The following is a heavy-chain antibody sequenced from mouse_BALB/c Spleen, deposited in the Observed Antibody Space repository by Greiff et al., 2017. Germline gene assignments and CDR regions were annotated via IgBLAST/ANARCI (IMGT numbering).Heavy chain of an antibody. D-gene: IGHD2-3*01. J-gene: IGHJ2*01. Sequence: EVKLVESGGGLVKPGGSLKLSCAASGFTFSSYAMSWVRQTPEKRLEWVATISSGGSYTYYPDSVKGRFTISRDNAKNTLYLQMSSLRSEDTAMYYCARRDDGYYGFDYWGQGTTLTVSS. CDR1: GFTFSSYA. CDR2: ISSGGSYT. CDR3: ARRDDGYYGFDY. V-gene: IGHV5-9-3*01.